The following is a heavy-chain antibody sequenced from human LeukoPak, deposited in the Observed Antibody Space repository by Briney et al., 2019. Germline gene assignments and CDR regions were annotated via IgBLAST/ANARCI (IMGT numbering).Heavy chain of an antibody. Sequence: SETLSLTCTVSGGSISSYYWSWIRQPPGKGLEWTGYIYYSGSTNYNPSLKSRVTISVDTSKNQFSLKLSSVTAADTAVYYCARGYSSGWYEGWWFDYWGQGTLVTVSS. CDR3: ARGYSSGWYEGWWFDY. D-gene: IGHD6-19*01. V-gene: IGHV4-59*01. J-gene: IGHJ4*02. CDR1: GGSISSYY. CDR2: IYYSGST.